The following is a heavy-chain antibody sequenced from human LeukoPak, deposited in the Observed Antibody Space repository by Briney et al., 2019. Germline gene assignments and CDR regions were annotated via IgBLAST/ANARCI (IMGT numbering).Heavy chain of an antibody. CDR3: TKAAAGYSSGWEYDY. Sequence: GGSLRLSCAASGFTFSTYGMHWVRQAPGKGLEWVAVISYDGSNKYYADSVKGRFTISRDNSKNTLYLQMNSLRAEDTAVYYCTKAAAGYSSGWEYDYWGQGTLVTASS. D-gene: IGHD6-19*01. V-gene: IGHV3-30*18. CDR2: ISYDGSNK. CDR1: GFTFSTYG. J-gene: IGHJ4*02.